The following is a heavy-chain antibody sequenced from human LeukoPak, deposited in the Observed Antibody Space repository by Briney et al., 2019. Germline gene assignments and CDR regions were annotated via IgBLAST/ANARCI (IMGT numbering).Heavy chain of an antibody. CDR3: ARDLSPGHYDFWSGYYPGNLNDY. D-gene: IGHD3-3*01. V-gene: IGHV3-7*01. Sequence: GGSLRLSCAASGFTFSSYYMNWVRQAPGKGLEWVANIRQDGSGKFYADSVKGRFTISRDNAKNSLYLQMNSLRAEDTAVYYCARDLSPGHYDFWSGYYPGNLNDYWGQGTLVTVSS. J-gene: IGHJ4*02. CDR2: IRQDGSGK. CDR1: GFTFSSYY.